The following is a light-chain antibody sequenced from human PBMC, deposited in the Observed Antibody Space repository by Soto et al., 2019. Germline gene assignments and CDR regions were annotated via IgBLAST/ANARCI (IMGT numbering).Light chain of an antibody. CDR1: SSDIGNYDF. CDR3: SSYTTCTPFIL. J-gene: IGLJ2*01. CDR2: EVS. V-gene: IGLV2-14*01. Sequence: QSALTQPASVSGSPGQSITISCTGTSSDIGNYDFVSWYQQVPGTAPKAMIYEVSSRPSGVSNRFSGSKSGNTASLTISGLQAEDEAYYYCSSYTTCTPFILFGGGTKLTVL.